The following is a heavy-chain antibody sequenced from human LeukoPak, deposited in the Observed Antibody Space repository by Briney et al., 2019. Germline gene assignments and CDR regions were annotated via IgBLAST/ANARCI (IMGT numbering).Heavy chain of an antibody. J-gene: IGHJ5*02. V-gene: IGHV3-11*01. CDR3: ARDPPGYCSGGSCYGGWFDP. CDR2: ISSSGSTI. Sequence: GGSLRLSCAASGFTFSDYWMTWVRQAPGKGLEWVSYISSSGSTIYYADSVKGRFTISRDNAKNSLYLQMNSLRAEDTAVYYCARDPPGYCSGGSCYGGWFDPWGQGTLVTVSS. D-gene: IGHD2-15*01. CDR1: GFTFSDYW.